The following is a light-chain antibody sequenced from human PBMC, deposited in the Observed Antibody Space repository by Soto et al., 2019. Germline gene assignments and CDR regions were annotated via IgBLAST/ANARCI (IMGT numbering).Light chain of an antibody. CDR3: SASAGSNNFV. Sequence: QSVLTQPPSASGSPGQAVTISCTGTSRDVGDHYVSSYQQHLGKAPKLIIYEVSQRPSGVPDRFSGSKSVNTASLTVSGRQTEDEADYYCSASAGSNNFVFGSGTKITVL. V-gene: IGLV2-8*01. CDR1: SRDVGDHY. J-gene: IGLJ1*01. CDR2: EVS.